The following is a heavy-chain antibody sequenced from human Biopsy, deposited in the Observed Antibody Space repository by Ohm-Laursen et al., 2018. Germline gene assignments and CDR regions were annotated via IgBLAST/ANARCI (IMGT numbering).Heavy chain of an antibody. V-gene: IGHV1-69*01. Sequence: SSVKVSCKAAGDIFSSYEINWFRQAPGEGLEWMGGIVPMFGMANYAQKFQGRVTMTADESTTTAYMEVIRLTWEDTAVYYCARERGPHAGSFDRWGQGTLVTVSS. CDR2: IVPMFGMA. CDR3: ARERGPHAGSFDR. D-gene: IGHD1-14*01. CDR1: GDIFSSYE. J-gene: IGHJ5*02.